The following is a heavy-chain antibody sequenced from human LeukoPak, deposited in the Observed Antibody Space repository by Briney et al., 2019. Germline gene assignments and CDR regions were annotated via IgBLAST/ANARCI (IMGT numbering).Heavy chain of an antibody. CDR2: IDDGGNT. V-gene: IGHV4-34*01. Sequence: SETLSLTCSVYSGSFSDYFWSWIRQSPGKGLEWIGEIDDGGNTNYNPSLMSRVIVSMEKSKKQFSLVMRSVAAADTAVYYCARFSRITWGDWGDAFDIWGRGTTVIVSS. CDR3: ARFSRITWGDWGDAFDI. J-gene: IGHJ3*02. D-gene: IGHD2-21*02. CDR1: SGSFSDYF.